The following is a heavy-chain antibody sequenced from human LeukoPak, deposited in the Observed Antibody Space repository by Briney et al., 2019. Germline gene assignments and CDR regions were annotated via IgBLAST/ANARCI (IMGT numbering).Heavy chain of an antibody. Sequence: ASVKVSCKASGGTFSSYAISWVRQAPGQGLEWMGRIIPILGIANYAQKFQGRVTITADKSTSTAYMELSSLRSEDTAVYYCAKEGTLWFDKDYYYGMDVWGQGTTVTVSS. CDR1: GGTFSSYA. J-gene: IGHJ6*02. D-gene: IGHD3-10*01. V-gene: IGHV1-69*04. CDR3: AKEGTLWFDKDYYYGMDV. CDR2: IIPILGIA.